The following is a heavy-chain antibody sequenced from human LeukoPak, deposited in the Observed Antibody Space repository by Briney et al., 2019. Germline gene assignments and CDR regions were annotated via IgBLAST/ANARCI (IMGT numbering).Heavy chain of an antibody. CDR1: GFTFSHYS. J-gene: IGHJ4*02. V-gene: IGHV3-21*01. D-gene: IGHD6-19*01. Sequence: GGSLRLSCAASGFTFSHYSMNWVRQAPGKGLEWVSSISSSSSYIYYADSVKGRFTISRDNAKNSLYLQMNSLRAEDTAVYYCARDLEVAVALDYWGQGTLVTVSS. CDR2: ISSSSSYI. CDR3: ARDLEVAVALDY.